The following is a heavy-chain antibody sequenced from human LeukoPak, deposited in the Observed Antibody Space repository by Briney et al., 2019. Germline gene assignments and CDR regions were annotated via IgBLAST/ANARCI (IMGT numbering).Heavy chain of an antibody. D-gene: IGHD3-10*01. CDR2: IYPGDSDT. CDR3: ARQRFTMRAYAGNWFDP. V-gene: IGHV5-51*01. CDR1: GYSFTNYW. J-gene: IGHJ5*02. Sequence: GESLKISCEGSGYSFTNYWIGWVRQMPGKGLEWMGIIYPGDSDTRYSPSFQDQVTISADKSISTAYLQWSSLKASDTAMYYCARQRFTMRAYAGNWFDPWGQGTLVTVSS.